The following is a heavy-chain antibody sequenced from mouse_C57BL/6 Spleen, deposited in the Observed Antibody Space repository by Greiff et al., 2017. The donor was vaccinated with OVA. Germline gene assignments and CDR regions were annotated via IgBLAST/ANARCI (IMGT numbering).Heavy chain of an antibody. Sequence: EVKLMESGEGLVKPGGSLKLSCAASGFTFSSYAMSWVRQTPEKRLEWVAYISSGGDYIYYADTVKGRFTISRDNARNTLYLQMSSLKSEDTAMYYCTRDRDYDYDVGWFAYWGQGTLVTVSA. CDR2: ISSGGDYI. V-gene: IGHV5-9-1*02. D-gene: IGHD2-4*01. CDR3: TRDRDYDYDVGWFAY. J-gene: IGHJ3*01. CDR1: GFTFSSYA.